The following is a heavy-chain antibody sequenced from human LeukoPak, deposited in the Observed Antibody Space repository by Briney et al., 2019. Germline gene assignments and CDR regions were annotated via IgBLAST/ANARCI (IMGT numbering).Heavy chain of an antibody. V-gene: IGHV3-74*01. CDR1: GFTFSSYW. CDR2: INSDGSST. CDR3: TRVGYSSGWYSVDY. Sequence: GGSLRLSCAASGFTFSSYWMHWVRQAPGKGLVWVSRINSDGSSTSYADSVKGRFTISRDNAKNTLYLQMNSLRAEDTAVYYCTRVGYSSGWYSVDYWGQGTLVTLSS. D-gene: IGHD6-19*01. J-gene: IGHJ4*02.